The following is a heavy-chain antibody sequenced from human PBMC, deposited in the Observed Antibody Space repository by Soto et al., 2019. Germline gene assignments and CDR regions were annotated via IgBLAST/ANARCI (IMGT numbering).Heavy chain of an antibody. CDR2: ITGPSTTI. J-gene: IGHJ4*02. CDR3: ANHDYGGNRV. V-gene: IGHV3-48*04. Sequence: EVQLVESGGGLVQPGGSLRLSCAGSGFIFSTYTMNWVRQAPGKGLEWLAYITGPSTTISYRDGVKGRFTISRDNAKNSVYLQMNSLRAEDTAVYYCANHDYGGNRVWGQGTLVTVSS. D-gene: IGHD5-12*01. CDR1: GFIFSTYT.